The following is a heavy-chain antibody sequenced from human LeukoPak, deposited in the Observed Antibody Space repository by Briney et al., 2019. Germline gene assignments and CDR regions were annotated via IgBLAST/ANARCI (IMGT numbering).Heavy chain of an antibody. CDR2: ISYDGSNK. J-gene: IGHJ6*02. CDR1: GFTFSSYA. V-gene: IGHV3-30*14. Sequence: SLRLSCAASGFTFSSYAMHWVRQAPGKGLEWVAVISYDGSNKYYADSVKGRFTISRDNSKNTLYLQMNSLRAEDTAVYYCARRTTVVTGEDVWGQGTTVTVSS. CDR3: ARRTTVVTGEDV. D-gene: IGHD4-23*01.